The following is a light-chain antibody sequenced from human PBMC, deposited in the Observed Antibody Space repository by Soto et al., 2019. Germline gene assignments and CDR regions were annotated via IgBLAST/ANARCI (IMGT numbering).Light chain of an antibody. J-gene: IGKJ4*01. CDR1: QSISNH. CDR2: DAS. V-gene: IGKV3-11*01. Sequence: EIVLTQSPATLSLSPGERATLSCRASQSISNHLAWYQQRPGQAPRLLIYDASNRATDIPARFSGSGSETDFTLTTSSLEPEDFAVYYCQQRRNWVTFGGGTKVEIK. CDR3: QQRRNWVT.